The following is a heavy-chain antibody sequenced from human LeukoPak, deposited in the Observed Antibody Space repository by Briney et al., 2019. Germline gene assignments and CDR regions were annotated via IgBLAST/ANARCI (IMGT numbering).Heavy chain of an antibody. CDR2: INTNTGNP. J-gene: IGHJ4*02. V-gene: IGHV7-4-1*02. CDR1: GYTFTSYA. Sequence: ASVKVSCKASGYTFTSYAMNWVRQAPGQGLEWMGWINTNTGNPMYAQGFTGRFVFSLDTSVSTAYLQISSLKAEDTAVYYCAREEWFGESYYFDYWGQGTLVTVSS. D-gene: IGHD3-10*01. CDR3: AREEWFGESYYFDY.